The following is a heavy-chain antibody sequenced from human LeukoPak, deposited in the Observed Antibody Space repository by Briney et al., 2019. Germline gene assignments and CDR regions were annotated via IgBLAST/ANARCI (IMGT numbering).Heavy chain of an antibody. CDR2: IYYSGST. V-gene: IGHV4-59*08. CDR1: GGSISSYY. Sequence: SETLSLTCTVSGGSISSYYWSWIRQPPGKGLEWIGYIYYSGSTNYNPSLKSRVTISVDTSKNQFSLKLSSVTAADTAVYYCARHRYDFWSGKYYYYGMDVWGQGTTVTVSS. CDR3: ARHRYDFWSGKYYYYGMDV. D-gene: IGHD3-3*01. J-gene: IGHJ6*02.